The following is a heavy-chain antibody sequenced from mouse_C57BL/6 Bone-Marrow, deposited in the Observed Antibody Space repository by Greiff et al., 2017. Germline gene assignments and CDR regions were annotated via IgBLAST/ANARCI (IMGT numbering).Heavy chain of an antibody. D-gene: IGHD2-2*01. CDR3: AREVYYYGYSYF. CDR2: ISDCGSYT. V-gene: IGHV5-4*01. J-gene: IGHJ2*01. Sequence: EVHLVESGGGLVKPGGSLKLSCAASGFTFSSYALSWVRQTPEKRLEWVATISDCGSYTYSPDNVKGRFTISRDNAKNNLYLQMSHLKSEDTGMYYGAREVYYYGYSYFWGQGNTLTVSA. CDR1: GFTFSSYA.